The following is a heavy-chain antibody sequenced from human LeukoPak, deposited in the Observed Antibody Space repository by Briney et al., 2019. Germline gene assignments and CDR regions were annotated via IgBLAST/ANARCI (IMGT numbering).Heavy chain of an antibody. V-gene: IGHV4-39*01. CDR1: GGSISTSSYY. CDR2: IYHSRST. CDR3: ARHRWMEVYGSGSYYVDY. D-gene: IGHD3-10*01. Sequence: PSETLSLTCAVSGGSISTSSYYWGWIRQPPGKGLEWIGSIYHSRSTYYNASLKSRATISADTSKNQFSLKLSSVTAADTAVYYCARHRWMEVYGSGSYYVDYWGQGTLVTVSS. J-gene: IGHJ4*02.